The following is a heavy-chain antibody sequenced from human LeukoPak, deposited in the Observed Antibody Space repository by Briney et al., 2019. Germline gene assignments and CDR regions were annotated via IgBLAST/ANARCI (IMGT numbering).Heavy chain of an antibody. CDR1: GFTFSDYY. CDR2: ISSSGSTI. D-gene: IGHD2-2*01. J-gene: IGHJ6*02. Sequence: GRSLRLSCTASGFTFSDYYMSWIRQAPGKGLEWVSYISSSGSTIYYADSVKGRFTISRDNAKNSLYLQMNSLRAEDTAVYYCARTQLEGGGNYYYYGMDVWGQGTTVAVSS. V-gene: IGHV3-11*01. CDR3: ARTQLEGGGNYYYYGMDV.